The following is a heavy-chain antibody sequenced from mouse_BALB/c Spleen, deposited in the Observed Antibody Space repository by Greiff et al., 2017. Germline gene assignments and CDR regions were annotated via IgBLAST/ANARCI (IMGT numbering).Heavy chain of an antibody. D-gene: IGHD1-1*01. CDR2: IYPGGGYT. J-gene: IGHJ1*01. CDR3: ARSYGSRRDWYFDV. V-gene: IGHV1-63*02. CDR1: GYTFTNYW. Sequence: QVHVKQSGAELVRPGTSVKISCKASGYTFTNYWLGWVKQRPGHGLEWIGDIYPGGGYTNYNEKFKGKATLTADTSSSTAYMQLSSLTSEDSAVYFCARSYGSRRDWYFDVWGAGTTVTVSS.